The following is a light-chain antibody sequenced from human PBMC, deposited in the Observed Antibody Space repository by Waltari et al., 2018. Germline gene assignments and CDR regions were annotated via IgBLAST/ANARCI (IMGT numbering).Light chain of an antibody. J-gene: IGKJ1*01. Sequence: DIQMTQSPSTLSASVGDRVTITCRASPSISSWLAWYQQRPGKAPKLLIYKASSLESGVPSRFSGSVSGTEFTLTISSLQPDDFATYYCQQYNSYSWPFGQGTKVEIK. CDR1: PSISSW. V-gene: IGKV1-5*03. CDR3: QQYNSYSWP. CDR2: KAS.